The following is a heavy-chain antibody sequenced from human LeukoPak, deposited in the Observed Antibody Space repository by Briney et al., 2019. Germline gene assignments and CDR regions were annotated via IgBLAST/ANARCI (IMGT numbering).Heavy chain of an antibody. V-gene: IGHV1-2*06. Sequence: ASVKVSCKAAGYTFTGYYMFWVRQAPGQGLEWMGRINPNSGGTNYAQKFQGRDTMTRDTSISTAYMELSRLRSDDTAVYYCARGYCSGGSYYSVENWFDPWGQGTLVTVSS. CDR3: ARGYCSGGSYYSVENWFDP. CDR1: GYTFTGYY. CDR2: INPNSGGT. J-gene: IGHJ5*02. D-gene: IGHD2-15*01.